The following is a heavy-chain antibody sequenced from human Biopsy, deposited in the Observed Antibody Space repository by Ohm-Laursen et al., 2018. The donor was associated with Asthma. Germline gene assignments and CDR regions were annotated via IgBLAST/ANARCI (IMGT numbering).Heavy chain of an antibody. D-gene: IGHD3-9*01. V-gene: IGHV1-3*01. CDR1: GYTFISYA. CDR3: ARMYYDFLTGQVNDAFAM. J-gene: IGHJ3*02. CDR2: INAGNGNT. Sequence: SVKVSCQASGYTFISYAIHWVRQAPGQRPEWKGWINAGNGNTKYSQKFQGRVTITRDTSASTAYMELSSLRSEDTAVYYCARMYYDFLTGQVNDAFAMWGEGTMVTVSS.